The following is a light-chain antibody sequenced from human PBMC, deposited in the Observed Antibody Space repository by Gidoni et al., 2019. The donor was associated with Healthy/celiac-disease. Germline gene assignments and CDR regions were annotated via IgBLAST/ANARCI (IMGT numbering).Light chain of an antibody. J-gene: IGKJ1*01. CDR1: QSISSY. V-gene: IGKV1-39*01. Sequence: IQMTQSPSSLSASVGDRVTITCRASQSISSYLTWYQQKPGKAPKLMIYAASSLQSGVPSRFSGSGSGKDFTLTISRLQPEDFATYYCQQSYSTPWTFGQGTKVEIK. CDR2: AAS. CDR3: QQSYSTPWT.